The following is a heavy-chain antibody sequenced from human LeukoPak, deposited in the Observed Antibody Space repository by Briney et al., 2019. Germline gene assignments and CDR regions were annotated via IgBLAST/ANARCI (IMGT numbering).Heavy chain of an antibody. CDR3: ASTRKWLGLRWFDP. J-gene: IGHJ5*02. CDR2: INHSGST. D-gene: IGHD6-19*01. CDR1: GGSFSGYY. V-gene: IGHV4-34*01. Sequence: SETLSLTCAVYGGSFSGYYWSWIRQPPGKGLEWIGEINHSGSTNYNPSLKSRVTISVDTSKNQFSLKLSSVTAADTAVYYCASTRKWLGLRWFDPWGQGTLVTVSS.